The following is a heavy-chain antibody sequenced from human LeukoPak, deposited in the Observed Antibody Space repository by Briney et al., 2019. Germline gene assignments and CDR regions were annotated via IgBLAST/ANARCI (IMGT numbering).Heavy chain of an antibody. D-gene: IGHD3-22*01. CDR3: AKIPGGSNYYDSSGYSSGDY. CDR2: ISGSGGST. Sequence: GGSLRLSCAASGFTFSSYGMSWVRQAPGKGLEWVSAISGSGGSTYYADSVKGRFTISRDNSKNTLYLQMNSLRAEDTAVYYCAKIPGGSNYYDSSGYSSGDYWGQGTLVTVSS. V-gene: IGHV3-23*01. CDR1: GFTFSSYG. J-gene: IGHJ4*02.